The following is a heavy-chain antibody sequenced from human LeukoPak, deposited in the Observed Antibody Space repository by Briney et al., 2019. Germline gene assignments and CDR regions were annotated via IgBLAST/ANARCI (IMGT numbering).Heavy chain of an antibody. D-gene: IGHD3-9*01. CDR3: AKGAVLRYFDWLGDAFDI. CDR2: ISGSGGST. V-gene: IGHV3-23*01. Sequence: GGSLRLSCAASGFTFSSYAMSWVRQAPGKGLEWVSAISGSGGSTYYADSVKGRFTISRDNSKNTLYLQMNSLRAEDTAVYYCAKGAVLRYFDWLGDAFDIWGQGTMVTVSS. J-gene: IGHJ3*02. CDR1: GFTFSSYA.